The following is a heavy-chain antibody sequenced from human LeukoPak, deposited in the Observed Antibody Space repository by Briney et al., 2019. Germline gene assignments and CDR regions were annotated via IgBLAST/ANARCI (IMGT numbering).Heavy chain of an antibody. Sequence: PGGPLRLSCAASGFAFSFYAMSWLRQPPGKGLEWVSTIIANSGTTSYAASVRGRFTISRDNSKNTLYLQVNTLRADDTATYYCAKPISGGLAVTADWFHPWGQGTLVVVSS. CDR3: AKPISGGLAVTADWFHP. CDR1: GFAFSFYA. D-gene: IGHD6-19*01. V-gene: IGHV3-23*01. J-gene: IGHJ5*01. CDR2: IIANSGTT.